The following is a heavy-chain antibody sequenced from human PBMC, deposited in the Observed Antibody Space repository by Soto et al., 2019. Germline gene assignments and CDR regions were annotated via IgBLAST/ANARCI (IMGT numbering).Heavy chain of an antibody. J-gene: IGHJ4*02. CDR3: ARDLPVTARSWPCY. CDR1: GFTFSNYG. CDR2: ISHDGSQQ. V-gene: IGHV3-30*03. D-gene: IGHD2-21*02. Sequence: QVQLVESGGGEVQPGRSLRLSCAASGFTFSNYGMHWVRQTPGKGLEWLTVISHDGSQQHYADSVKGRFAISRDNSKNTLYLQMTTLRAEDTAVYFCARDLPVTARSWPCYWGQGTLVVVSS.